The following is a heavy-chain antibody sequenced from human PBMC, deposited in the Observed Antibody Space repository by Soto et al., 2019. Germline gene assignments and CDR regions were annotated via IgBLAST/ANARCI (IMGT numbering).Heavy chain of an antibody. D-gene: IGHD6-19*01. CDR2: ISWNSGSI. J-gene: IGHJ4*02. CDR1: VFTFDDYA. V-gene: IGHV3-9*01. CDR3: AKGAIAVVIYYFDY. Sequence: PRGSLRLSCAASVFTFDDYAMHWVRQAPGKGLEWVSGISWNSGSIGYADSVKGRFTISRDNAKNSLYLQMNSLRAEDTALYYCAKGAIAVVIYYFDYWGQGTMVTVSS.